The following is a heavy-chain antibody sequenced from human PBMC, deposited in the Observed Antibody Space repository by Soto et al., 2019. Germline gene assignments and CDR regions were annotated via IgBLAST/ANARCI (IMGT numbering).Heavy chain of an antibody. Sequence: QVQLVQSGAEVKKPGASVKVSCKASGYTFTGYYMHWVRQAPGQGLEWLGWINANSGGTNYAQKFKCWVTMTRDTSINTAYMELSRLRSDDTAVYYCARVSASHDPFPHLDYWGQGTLVTVSS. J-gene: IGHJ4*02. D-gene: IGHD3-16*02. CDR3: ARVSASHDPFPHLDY. CDR2: INANSGGT. V-gene: IGHV1-2*04. CDR1: GYTFTGYY.